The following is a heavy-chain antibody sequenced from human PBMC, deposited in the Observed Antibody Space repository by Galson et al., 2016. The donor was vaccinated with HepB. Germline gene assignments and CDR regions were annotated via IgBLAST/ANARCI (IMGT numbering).Heavy chain of an antibody. V-gene: IGHV3-9*01. Sequence: SLRLSCAVSGFNFDDYAMHWVRQAPGKGLEWVSGINWNSHNIGYAASVKGRFTTSRDHAEKSLYLQMNNLTIEDTALYYCARGGEESYYNYAMHVWGQGTTVSVSS. J-gene: IGHJ6*02. CDR2: INWNSHNI. CDR3: ARGGEESYYNYAMHV. CDR1: GFNFDDYA. D-gene: IGHD2-21*01.